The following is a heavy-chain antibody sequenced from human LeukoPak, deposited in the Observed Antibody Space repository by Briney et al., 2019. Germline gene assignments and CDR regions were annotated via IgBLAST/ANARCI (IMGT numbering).Heavy chain of an antibody. Sequence: SETLSLTCTVSGGSISSYYWSWIRQPAGKGLGWIGRIYTSGSTNYNPSLKSRVTMSVDTSKNQFSLKLSSVTAADTAVYYCARVSSGWNAFDIWGQGTMVTVSS. D-gene: IGHD3-22*01. CDR1: GGSISSYY. CDR2: IYTSGST. V-gene: IGHV4-4*07. J-gene: IGHJ3*02. CDR3: ARVSSGWNAFDI.